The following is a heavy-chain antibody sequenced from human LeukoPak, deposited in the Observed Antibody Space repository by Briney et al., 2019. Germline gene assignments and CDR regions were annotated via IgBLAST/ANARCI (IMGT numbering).Heavy chain of an antibody. J-gene: IGHJ3*02. V-gene: IGHV3-21*01. CDR2: ISSSSSYI. D-gene: IGHD3-16*01. CDR1: GFTFSSYA. CDR3: ARAGYLGAFDI. Sequence: PGGSLRLSCAASGFTFSSYAMSWVRQAPGKGLEWVSSISSSSSYIYYADSVKGRFTISRDNAKNSLYLQMNSLRAEDTAVYYCARAGYLGAFDIWGQGTMVTVSS.